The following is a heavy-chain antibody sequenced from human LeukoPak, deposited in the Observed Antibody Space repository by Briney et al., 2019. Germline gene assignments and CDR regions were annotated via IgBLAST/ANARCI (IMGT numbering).Heavy chain of an antibody. CDR3: ARGPSWSGYSQPYYFDY. J-gene: IGHJ4*02. CDR2: MNPNSGNT. V-gene: IGHV1-8*03. CDR1: GYTFTNYD. D-gene: IGHD3-3*01. Sequence: ASVKVSCKASGYTFTNYDINWVRQAAGQGLAWMGWMNPNSGNTGYAQKFQGRVTITRNTSITTAYMELSSLRSEDTAVYSCARGPSWSGYSQPYYFDYWGQGTLVTVSS.